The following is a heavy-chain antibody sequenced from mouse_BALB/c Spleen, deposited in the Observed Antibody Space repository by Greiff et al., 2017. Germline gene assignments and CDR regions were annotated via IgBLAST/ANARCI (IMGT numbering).Heavy chain of an antibody. CDR3: TRCYYDYAWFAY. J-gene: IGHJ3*01. Sequence: QVQLKQSGAELVKPGASVKLSCKASGYTFTSYYMYWVKQRPGQGLEWIGEINPSNGGTNFNEKFKSKATLTVDKSSSTAYMQLSSLTSEDSAVYYCTRCYYDYAWFAYWGQGTLVTVSA. V-gene: IGHV1S81*02. CDR2: INPSNGGT. CDR1: GYTFTSYY. D-gene: IGHD2-4*01.